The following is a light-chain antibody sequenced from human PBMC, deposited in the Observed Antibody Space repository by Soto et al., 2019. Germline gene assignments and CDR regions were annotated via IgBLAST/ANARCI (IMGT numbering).Light chain of an antibody. Sequence: EIVLTQSPGTLSLSPGERATLSCRASQSVSNNYLAWYQQKPGQAPRLLIYGASTGATGIPARFSGSGSGTEFTLTISSLQSEDCAIYYCQQYYTWPITFGGGTKGDIK. CDR2: GAS. J-gene: IGKJ4*01. V-gene: IGKV3-15*01. CDR3: QQYYTWPIT. CDR1: QSVSNN.